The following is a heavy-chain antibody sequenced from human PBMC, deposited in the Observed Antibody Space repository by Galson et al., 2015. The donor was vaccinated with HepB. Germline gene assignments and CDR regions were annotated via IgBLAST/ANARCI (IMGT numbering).Heavy chain of an antibody. J-gene: IGHJ3*02. Sequence: SLRLSCAASGFTFSSYAMHWVRQAPGKGLEYVSAISSNGGSTYYADSVKGRFTISRDNSKNTLYLQMSSLRAEDTAVYYCVKLTTVTTPDAFDIWGQGTMVTVSS. CDR3: VKLTTVTTPDAFDI. CDR2: ISSNGGST. V-gene: IGHV3-64D*06. CDR1: GFTFSSYA. D-gene: IGHD4-17*01.